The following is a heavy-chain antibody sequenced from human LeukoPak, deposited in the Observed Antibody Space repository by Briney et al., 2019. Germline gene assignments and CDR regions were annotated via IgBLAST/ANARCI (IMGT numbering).Heavy chain of an antibody. CDR3: AKRPSIIVGVSNWFDP. CDR2: MSSSDDGR. Sequence: GGSLRLSCATSGFSFSSYAMSWVRQAPGKGLEWVSAMSSSDDGRYYAASVRGRFTISRDTSRSTLYLQMNSLRAEDTAVYYCAKRPSIIVGVSNWFDPWGQGTLVTVSS. D-gene: IGHD1-26*01. V-gene: IGHV3-23*01. J-gene: IGHJ5*02. CDR1: GFSFSSYA.